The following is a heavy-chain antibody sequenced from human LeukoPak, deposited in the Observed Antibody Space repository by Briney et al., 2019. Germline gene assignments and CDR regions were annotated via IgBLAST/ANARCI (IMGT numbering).Heavy chain of an antibody. Sequence: HPGGSLRLSCAASGFTFRSHDMSWVRQAPGKGLEWVSAISGSGGSTYYADSVKGRFTISRDNSKNTLYLQMNSLRAEDTAVYYCAKVSSGWYRGPYSDYWGQGTLVTVSS. CDR2: ISGSGGST. V-gene: IGHV3-23*01. D-gene: IGHD6-19*01. CDR1: GFTFRSHD. J-gene: IGHJ4*02. CDR3: AKVSSGWYRGPYSDY.